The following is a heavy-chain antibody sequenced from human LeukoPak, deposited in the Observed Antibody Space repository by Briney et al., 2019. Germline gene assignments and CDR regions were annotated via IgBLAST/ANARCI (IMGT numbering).Heavy chain of an antibody. CDR2: ISAYNGNT. V-gene: IGHV1-18*01. D-gene: IGHD3-10*01. J-gene: IGHJ4*02. CDR3: ARGLYYYGSGSYYPFDY. CDR1: GYTFTSYG. Sequence: ASVTVSCKASGYTFTSYGISWVRQAPGQGREWMGWISAYNGNTNYAQKLQGRVTMTTDTSTSTAYMELRSLRSDDTAVYYCARGLYYYGSGSYYPFDYWGQGTLVTVSS.